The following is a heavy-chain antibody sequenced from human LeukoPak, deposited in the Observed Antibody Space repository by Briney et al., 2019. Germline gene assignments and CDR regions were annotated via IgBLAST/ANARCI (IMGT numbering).Heavy chain of an antibody. D-gene: IGHD3-10*01. CDR3: ATVVYYGSGYYFDY. CDR1: GFTFSDYY. V-gene: IGHV3-11*01. Sequence: GGSLRLSCAASGFTFSDYYMSWIRQAPGKGLEWVSYISSSGSNIYYADPVKGRFTTSRDNAKNSLSLQMNSLRSEDTAVYYCATVVYYGSGYYFDYWGQGTLVTVSS. J-gene: IGHJ4*02. CDR2: ISSSGSNI.